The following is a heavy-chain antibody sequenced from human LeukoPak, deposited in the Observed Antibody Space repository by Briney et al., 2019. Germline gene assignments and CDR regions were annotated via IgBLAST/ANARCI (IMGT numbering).Heavy chain of an antibody. CDR2: ISYDGSNK. CDR1: GFTFSSYA. CDR3: AKGTYSSYDY. J-gene: IGHJ4*02. Sequence: GSLRLSCAASGFTFSSYAMHWVRQAPGKGLEWVAVISYDGSNKYYADSVKGRFTISRDNSKNTLYLQMNSLRAEDTAVYYCAKGTYSSYDYWGQGTLVTVSS. V-gene: IGHV3-30*04. D-gene: IGHD5-12*01.